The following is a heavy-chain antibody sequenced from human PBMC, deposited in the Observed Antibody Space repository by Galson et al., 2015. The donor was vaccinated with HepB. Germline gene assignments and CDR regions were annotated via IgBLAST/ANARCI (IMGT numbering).Heavy chain of an antibody. J-gene: IGHJ3*01. V-gene: IGHV3-7*03. CDR1: GFTFSSNW. CDR3: ARESYPETGAFYL. Sequence: SLRLSCAASGFTFSSNWMNWVRQAPGKGLEWVGNIREDGSENYYVDSVKGRFTISRDNAKNSLYLQMNSLRAEDTAVYYCARESYPETGAFYLWGQGTMVTVSS. D-gene: IGHD2-2*01. CDR2: IREDGSEN.